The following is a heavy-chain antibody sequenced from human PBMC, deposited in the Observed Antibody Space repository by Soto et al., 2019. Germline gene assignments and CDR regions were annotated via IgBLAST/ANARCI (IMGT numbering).Heavy chain of an antibody. CDR3: AREQRSGYDYPWDYFDY. Sequence: PSETLSLTCAVSGVSISSYYWSWIRQPPGKGLEWIGDIYYSGSTNYNPSLKSRVTISVDTSKNQFSLKLSSVTAADTAVYYCAREQRSGYDYPWDYFDYWGQGTLVTVSS. V-gene: IGHV4-59*01. J-gene: IGHJ4*02. D-gene: IGHD5-12*01. CDR1: GVSISSYY. CDR2: IYYSGST.